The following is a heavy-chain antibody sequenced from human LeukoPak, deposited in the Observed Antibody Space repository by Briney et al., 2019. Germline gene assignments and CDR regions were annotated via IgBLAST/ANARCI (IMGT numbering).Heavy chain of an antibody. Sequence: GGSLRLSCAASGFTFSSYEMNWVRQAPGKGLEWVSYIGSSGTNIYYADSVKGRFTISRDNAKNSLYLQMNSLRAEDTAVYYCASSQGSWLDYFDSWGQGTLVTVSS. CDR3: ASSQGSWLDYFDS. CDR1: GFTFSSYE. J-gene: IGHJ4*02. D-gene: IGHD6-13*01. V-gene: IGHV3-48*03. CDR2: IGSSGTNI.